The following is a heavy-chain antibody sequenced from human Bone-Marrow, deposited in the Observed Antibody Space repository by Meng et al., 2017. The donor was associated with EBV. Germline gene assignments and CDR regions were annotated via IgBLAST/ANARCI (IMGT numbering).Heavy chain of an antibody. Sequence: QVQRVESGAEVKKPGSSVKVSCRTSGGTFRSDAVSWVRQAPGQGLEWMGGLIPMVGAPHYAQKFQGRVTIIADESTSTHSMELNSLRSEDTAMYYCASESGRGFTPDYWGQGTLVTVSS. V-gene: IGHV1-69*01. CDR3: ASESGRGFTPDY. CDR2: LIPMVGAP. J-gene: IGHJ4*02. CDR1: GGTFRSDA. D-gene: IGHD3-10*01.